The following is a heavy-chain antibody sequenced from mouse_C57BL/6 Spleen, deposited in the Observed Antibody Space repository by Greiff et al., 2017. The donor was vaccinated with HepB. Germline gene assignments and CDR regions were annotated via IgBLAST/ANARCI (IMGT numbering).Heavy chain of an antibody. Sequence: QVQLKQPGAELVKPGASVKLSCKASGYTFTSYWMQWVKQRPGQGLEWIGEIDPSDSYTNYNQKFKGKATLTVDTSSSTAYMQLSSLTSEDSAVYYCASDSSGYWGQGTTLTVSS. CDR3: ASDSSGY. CDR2: IDPSDSYT. D-gene: IGHD3-2*01. V-gene: IGHV1-50*01. CDR1: GYTFTSYW. J-gene: IGHJ2*01.